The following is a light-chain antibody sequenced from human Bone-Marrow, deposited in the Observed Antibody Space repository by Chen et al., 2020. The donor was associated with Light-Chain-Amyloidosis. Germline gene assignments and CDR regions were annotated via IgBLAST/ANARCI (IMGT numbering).Light chain of an antibody. CDR3: QAADSSGTYEVR. V-gene: IGLV3-25*03. J-gene: IGLJ2*01. Sequence: SYELTQPPSVSVSPGQTARITCSGDDLPTKYAYWYQQKPGQAPVLVIHRDTKRPSGISERFSGSSSGTTATLTIRGGQAEDEADYHCQAADSSGTYEVRFGGGTKLTVL. CDR2: RDT. CDR1: DLPTKY.